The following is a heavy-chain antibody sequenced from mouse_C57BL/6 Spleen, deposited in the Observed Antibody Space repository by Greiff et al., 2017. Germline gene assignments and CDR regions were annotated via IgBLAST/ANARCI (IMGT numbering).Heavy chain of an antibody. CDR3: ARRNYGSSYGGYFDV. CDR2: IDPSDSYT. J-gene: IGHJ1*03. Sequence: VKLQQPGAELVMPGASVKLSCKASGYTFTSYWMHWVKQRPGQGLEWIGEIDPSDSYTNYNQKFKGKSTLTVDKSSSTAYMQLSSLTSEDSAVYYCARRNYGSSYGGYFDVWGTGTTVTVSS. CDR1: GYTFTSYW. D-gene: IGHD1-1*01. V-gene: IGHV1-69*01.